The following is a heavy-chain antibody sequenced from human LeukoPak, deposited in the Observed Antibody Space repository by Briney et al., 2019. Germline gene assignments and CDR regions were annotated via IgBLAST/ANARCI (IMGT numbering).Heavy chain of an antibody. J-gene: IGHJ5*02. CDR3: ARLGAAVFNWFDP. V-gene: IGHV4-39*07. Sequence: PSETLSLTCTVSGGSISSSSYYWGWIRQPPGKGLEWIGSIYYSGSTYYNPSLKSRVTISVDTSKNQFSLKLSSVTAADTAVYYCARLGAAVFNWFDPWGQGTLVTVSS. CDR1: GGSISSSSYY. D-gene: IGHD6-13*01. CDR2: IYYSGST.